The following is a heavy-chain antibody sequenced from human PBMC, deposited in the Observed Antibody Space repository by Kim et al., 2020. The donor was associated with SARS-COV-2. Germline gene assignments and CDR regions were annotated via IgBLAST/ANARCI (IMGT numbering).Heavy chain of an antibody. V-gene: IGHV1-69*13. CDR1: GGTFSSYA. CDR2: IIPIFGTA. J-gene: IGHJ6*02. D-gene: IGHD2-2*01. CDR3: ARDRCSSTSCYPYYYYGMDV. Sequence: SVKVSCKASGGTFSSYAISWVRQAPGQGLEWMGGIIPIFGTANYAQKFQGRVTITADESTSTAYMELSSLRSEDTAVYYCARDRCSSTSCYPYYYYGMDVWGQGTTVTVSS.